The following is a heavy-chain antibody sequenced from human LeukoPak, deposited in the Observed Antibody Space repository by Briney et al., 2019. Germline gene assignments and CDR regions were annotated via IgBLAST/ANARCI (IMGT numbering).Heavy chain of an antibody. J-gene: IGHJ6*02. D-gene: IGHD4-17*01. Sequence: SETLSLTCTVSGGSVSSGSYYWSWIRQPPGKGLEWIGYIYYSGSTNYNPSLKSRVTISVDTSKNQFSLKLSSVTAADTAVYYCARDRGRYGDPDYYYGMDVWGQGTTVTVSS. CDR1: GGSVSSGSYY. V-gene: IGHV4-61*01. CDR3: ARDRGRYGDPDYYYGMDV. CDR2: IYYSGST.